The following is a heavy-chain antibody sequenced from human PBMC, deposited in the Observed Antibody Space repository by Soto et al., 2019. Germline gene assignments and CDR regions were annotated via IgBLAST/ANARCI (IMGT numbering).Heavy chain of an antibody. J-gene: IGHJ5*01. Sequence: GESLKISCKGSGYIFARYWIAWVRQMPGKGLEWMGIIYPDDSDTRYSPSFQGQVTISADKSISTAYLQWSSLKAPDTAMFYCARLYGDGNWFDYWGQGTRVTVSS. CDR3: ARLYGDGNWFDY. D-gene: IGHD4-17*01. CDR1: GYIFARYW. V-gene: IGHV5-51*01. CDR2: IYPDDSDT.